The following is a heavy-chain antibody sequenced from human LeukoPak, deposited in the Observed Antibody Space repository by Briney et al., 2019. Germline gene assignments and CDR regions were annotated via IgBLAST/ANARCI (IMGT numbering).Heavy chain of an antibody. D-gene: IGHD3-16*01. J-gene: IGHJ4*02. CDR2: IDPNSGAT. CDR1: GYTFTGYC. CDR3: ARPPGGDGYNRYDY. Sequence: ASVTVSCKTSGYTFTGYCMHWVRQAPGQGLEWMGWIDPNSGATNYAQKFQGRLTMTSDTSISTAYMEVNRLRSDDTAVYYCARPPGGDGYNRYDYWGQGTLVTVSS. V-gene: IGHV1-2*02.